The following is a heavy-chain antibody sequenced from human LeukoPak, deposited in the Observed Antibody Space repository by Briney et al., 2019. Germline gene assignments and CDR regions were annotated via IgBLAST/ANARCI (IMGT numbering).Heavy chain of an antibody. V-gene: IGHV4-59*01. CDR1: GGSISSYY. D-gene: IGHD4-11*01. CDR3: ARGNSKLNYYYYYMDV. Sequence: SQTLSLTCTVSGGSISSYYWSWIRQPPSKGLEGIGYIYYSGSSNYNPSLKSRVTISVDTSKVQFPLKLSSLTAADTAVYYCARGNSKLNYYYYYMDVWGKGTTVTVSS. CDR2: IYYSGSS. J-gene: IGHJ6*03.